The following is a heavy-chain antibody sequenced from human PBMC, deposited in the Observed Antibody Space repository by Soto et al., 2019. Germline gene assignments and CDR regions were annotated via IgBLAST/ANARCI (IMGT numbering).Heavy chain of an antibody. D-gene: IGHD2-2*01. CDR1: GYTFTGYY. CDR2: INPNSGGT. CDR3: ARVRIPVLVLHAAYCYYYYVMDF. V-gene: IGHV1-2*04. J-gene: IGHJ6*02. Sequence: ASVNVSCKASGYTFTGYYMHWVRQAPGQGLEWMGWINPNSGGTNYAQKFQGWVTMTRDTSISTAYMELSRLRSDDTAVYYCARVRIPVLVLHAAYCYYYYVMDFCGQGSSVIGS.